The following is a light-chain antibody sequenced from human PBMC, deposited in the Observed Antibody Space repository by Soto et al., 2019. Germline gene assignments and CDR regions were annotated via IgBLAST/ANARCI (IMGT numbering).Light chain of an antibody. CDR1: QSVSSN. J-gene: IGKJ1*01. CDR2: GAS. Sequence: EIVMTQSPATLSVSPGERATLSCSASQSVSSNLAWYQQKPGQAPRLLIYGASTRATGIPARFSGSESGTEFTLTITSLQSEDFAVYYCQQYNNWPLTFGQGTKVEVK. V-gene: IGKV3-15*01. CDR3: QQYNNWPLT.